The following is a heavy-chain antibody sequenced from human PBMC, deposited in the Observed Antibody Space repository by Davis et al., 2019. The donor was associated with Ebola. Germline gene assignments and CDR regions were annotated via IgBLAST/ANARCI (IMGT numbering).Heavy chain of an antibody. D-gene: IGHD6-19*01. CDR1: GGSISSSSYY. J-gene: IGHJ6*02. CDR3: ASQNLAGTGYYYGMDV. V-gene: IGHV4-39*07. Sequence: SETLSLTCTVSGGSISSSSYYWGWIRQPPGKGLEWIGEINHRGSTSYNPSLKSRVTISVDTSKNQFSLKLSSVTAADTAVYYCASQNLAGTGYYYGMDVWGQGTTVTVSS. CDR2: INHRGST.